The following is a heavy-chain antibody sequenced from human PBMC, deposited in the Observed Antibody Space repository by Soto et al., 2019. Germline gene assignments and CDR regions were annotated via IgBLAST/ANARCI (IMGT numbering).Heavy chain of an antibody. J-gene: IGHJ6*02. D-gene: IGHD2-15*01. CDR1: GYTFTGYY. V-gene: IGHV1-2*02. CDR2: INPNSGGT. Sequence: ASVKVSCKASGYTFTGYYMHWVRQAPGQGLEWMGWINPNSGGTNYAQKFQGRVTMTRDTSISTAYMELSRLRSDDTAVYYCARDLRIVVVVAATHYYYGMDVWG. CDR3: ARDLRIVVVVAATHYYYGMDV.